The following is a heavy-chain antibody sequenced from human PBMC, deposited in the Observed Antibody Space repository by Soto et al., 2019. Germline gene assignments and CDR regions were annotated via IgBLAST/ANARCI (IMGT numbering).Heavy chain of an antibody. J-gene: IGHJ5*02. D-gene: IGHD6-13*01. CDR1: GFTFSSYG. CDR2: ISYDGSNK. V-gene: IGHV3-30*18. CDR3: AKDRYSSSWYFGGFDP. Sequence: GGSLRLSCAASGFTFSSYGMHWVRQAPGKGLEWVAVISYDGSNKYYADSVKGRFTISRDNSKKTLYLQMNSLRAEDTAVYYCAKDRYSSSWYFGGFDPWGQGTLVTVSS.